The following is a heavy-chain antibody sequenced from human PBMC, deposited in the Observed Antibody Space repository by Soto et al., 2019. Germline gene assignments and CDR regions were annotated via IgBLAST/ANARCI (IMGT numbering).Heavy chain of an antibody. Sequence: XGTLSLTCAVSGYSISSGYYWCWIRQPPGKGLEWLGTTYYGASSYYNPSLRSRITILLDASTNQLSLKLSSVTAADTAVYFCVRVAGSASWYETDSWGQGILVTVSS. J-gene: IGHJ4*02. D-gene: IGHD6-13*01. CDR3: VRVAGSASWYETDS. V-gene: IGHV4-38-2*01. CDR2: TYYGASS. CDR1: GYSISSGYY.